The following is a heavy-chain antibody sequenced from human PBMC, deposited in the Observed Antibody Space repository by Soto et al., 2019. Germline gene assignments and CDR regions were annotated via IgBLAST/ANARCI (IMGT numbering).Heavy chain of an antibody. J-gene: IGHJ3*02. Sequence: PGESLKISCKGSGYSFTSYWIGWVRQMPGKGLEWMGIIYPGDSDTRYSPSFQGQVTISADKSISTAYLQWSSLKASDTAMYYCARRYYDFWSGYYTGGAFDIWGQGTMVTVSS. V-gene: IGHV5-51*01. D-gene: IGHD3-3*01. CDR1: GYSFTSYW. CDR3: ARRYYDFWSGYYTGGAFDI. CDR2: IYPGDSDT.